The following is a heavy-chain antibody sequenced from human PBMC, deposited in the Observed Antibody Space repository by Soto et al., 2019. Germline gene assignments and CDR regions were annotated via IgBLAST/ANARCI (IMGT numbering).Heavy chain of an antibody. CDR3: ARATFDDYYGMDV. V-gene: IGHV3-33*01. CDR2: IWYDGSNK. CDR1: GFTFSSYG. D-gene: IGHD3-9*01. Sequence: QVQLVESGGGVVQPGRSLRLSCAASGFTFSSYGMHWVRQAPGKGLEWVAVIWYDGSNKYYADSVKGRFTISRDNSKNTLYLQMNSLRAEDTAVYYCARATFDDYYGMDVWGQGTTVTVSS. J-gene: IGHJ6*02.